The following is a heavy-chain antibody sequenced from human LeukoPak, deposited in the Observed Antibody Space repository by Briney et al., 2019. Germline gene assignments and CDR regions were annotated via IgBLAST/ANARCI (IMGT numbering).Heavy chain of an antibody. D-gene: IGHD1-26*01. CDR1: GFSFSTYA. V-gene: IGHV3-23*01. CDR2: ISGSATGT. J-gene: IGHJ4*02. CDR3: AKEGGSIVVGTIPFDH. Sequence: GGSLRLSCAASGFSFSTYAMNWVRQAPGKGLEWVSAISGSATGTYYAASVKGRFTISRDNSKNSLYLQMNSLRAEDTAKYYCAKEGGSIVVGTIPFDHWGQGTLVTVSS.